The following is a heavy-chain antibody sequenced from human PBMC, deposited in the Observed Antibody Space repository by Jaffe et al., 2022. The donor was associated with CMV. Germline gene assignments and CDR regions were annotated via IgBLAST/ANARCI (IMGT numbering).Heavy chain of an antibody. V-gene: IGHV3-74*01. Sequence: EVQLAESGGDLVQPGGSLRLSCAVSGFTFSSSWMYWVRQAPGKGLLWVSRINSDESGTSYADSVKGRFTVSRDNAKNILHLQMNSLRAEDTGIYYCARGSGSYHTSDWYLDHWGRGTLVTVSS. J-gene: IGHJ2*01. CDR1: GFTFSSSW. CDR3: ARGSGSYHTSDWYLDH. CDR2: INSDESGT. D-gene: IGHD1-26*01.